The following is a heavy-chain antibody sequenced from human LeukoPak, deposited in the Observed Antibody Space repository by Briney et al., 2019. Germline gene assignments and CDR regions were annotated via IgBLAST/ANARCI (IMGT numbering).Heavy chain of an antibody. V-gene: IGHV1-69*04. CDR1: GGTFSSYA. J-gene: IGHJ5*02. Sequence: SVKVSCKASGGTFSSYAISWVRQAPGQGLEWMGRIIPILGIANYAQKFQGRVTITADKSTSTAYMELSSLRSEDTAVYYCAREGPNNWFDPWGQGTLVTVSS. CDR2: IIPILGIA. CDR3: AREGPNNWFDP.